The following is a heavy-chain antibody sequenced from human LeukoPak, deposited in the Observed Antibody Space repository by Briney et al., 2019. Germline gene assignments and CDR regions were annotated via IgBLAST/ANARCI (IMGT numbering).Heavy chain of an antibody. CDR1: GFTLSSFG. D-gene: IGHD6-13*01. Sequence: PGGSLRLSCAASGFTLSSFGMHGVRQSPGKGLEWVAGIWYDGSTKVYADSVKVRFTISRDNSRNTLYLQVNSLRAEDTAVYYCARDRYSSMWSVFEYWGQGALVTVSS. CDR3: ARDRYSSMWSVFEY. V-gene: IGHV3-33*01. J-gene: IGHJ4*02. CDR2: IWYDGSTK.